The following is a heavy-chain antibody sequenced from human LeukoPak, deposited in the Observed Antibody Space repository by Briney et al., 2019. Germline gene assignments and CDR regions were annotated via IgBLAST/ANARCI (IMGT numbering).Heavy chain of an antibody. Sequence: SVKVSCKASGGTFSSYAISWVRQAPGQGLEWMGGIIPIFGTANYAQKFQGRVAITADESTSTAYMELSSLRSEDTAVYYCARGGITTYYFDYWGQGTLVTVSS. CDR3: ARGGITTYYFDY. V-gene: IGHV1-69*13. CDR2: IIPIFGTA. J-gene: IGHJ4*02. CDR1: GGTFSSYA. D-gene: IGHD3-22*01.